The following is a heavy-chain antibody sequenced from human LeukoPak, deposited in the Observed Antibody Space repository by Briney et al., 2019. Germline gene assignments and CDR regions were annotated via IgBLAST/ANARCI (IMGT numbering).Heavy chain of an antibody. V-gene: IGHV1-2*04. D-gene: IGHD3-22*01. CDR3: VRLGYDSSGYYEAFDI. CDR1: GYTFTGYY. Sequence: ASVKVSCKASGYTFTGYYMHWVRQAPGQGLEWMGWINPNSGGTNYAQKFQGWVTMTRDTSISTAYMELSRLRSDDTAVYYCVRLGYDSSGYYEAFDIWGQGTMATVSS. J-gene: IGHJ3*02. CDR2: INPNSGGT.